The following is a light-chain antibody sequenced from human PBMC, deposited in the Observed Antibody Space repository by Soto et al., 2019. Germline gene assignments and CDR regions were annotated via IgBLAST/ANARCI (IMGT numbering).Light chain of an antibody. CDR3: SSYAGSKNCYV. V-gene: IGLV2-8*01. CDR1: SSDFGGYNY. Sequence: QSVLTQPPSASGSPGQSVTISCTGTSSDFGGYNYVSWYQQHPGKAPKLMIYEVSKRPSGVPDRFSGSKSGNTASLTVSGLQAEDEADYYCSSYAGSKNCYVFGTGTRVTV. CDR2: EVS. J-gene: IGLJ1*01.